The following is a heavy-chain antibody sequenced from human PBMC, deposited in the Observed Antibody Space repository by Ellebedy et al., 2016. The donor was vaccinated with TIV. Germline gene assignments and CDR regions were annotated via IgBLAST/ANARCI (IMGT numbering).Heavy chain of an antibody. CDR2: IFYSGST. J-gene: IGHJ4*02. CDR3: ARVLTGSSGWHFDY. V-gene: IGHV4-59*01. CDR1: GGSINNYY. D-gene: IGHD6-19*01. Sequence: SETLSLTCSVSGGSINNYYWSWVRQSPGKALEWIGYIFYSGSTDYNPSLKSRATISVDTSKSQFSLRLTSVTAADTAVYFCARVLTGSSGWHFDYWGQGTLVTVSS.